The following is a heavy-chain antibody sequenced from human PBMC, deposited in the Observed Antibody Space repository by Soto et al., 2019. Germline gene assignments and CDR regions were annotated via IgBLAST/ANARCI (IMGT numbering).Heavy chain of an antibody. CDR2: IYYSGST. V-gene: IGHV4-39*01. D-gene: IGHD3-10*01. CDR1: GGSVSSGSYY. Sequence: SETLSLTCTVSGGSVSSGSYYWGWIRQPPGKGLEWIGSIYYSGSTYYNPSLKSRVTISVDTSKNQFSLKLSSVTAADTAVYYCASFYLWFGELLSLWGQGTLVTVSS. J-gene: IGHJ4*02. CDR3: ASFYLWFGELLSL.